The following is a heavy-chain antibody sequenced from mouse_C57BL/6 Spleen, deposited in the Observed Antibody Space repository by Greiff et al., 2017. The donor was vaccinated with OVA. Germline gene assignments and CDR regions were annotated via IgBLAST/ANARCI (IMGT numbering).Heavy chain of an antibody. CDR1: GFTFTTYA. V-gene: IGHV10-3*01. CDR2: IRRKSSNYAT. CDR3: VSDGSDAMDY. J-gene: IGHJ4*01. D-gene: IGHD2-2*01. Sequence: EVLLVESGGGLVQPKGSLKLSCAASGFTFTTYAMHWVRQAPGQGLEWVARIRRKSSNYATYYADSVKDRFTISRDDSQSMLYLQMNNLKTEDTAMYYCVSDGSDAMDYWGQGTSVTVSS.